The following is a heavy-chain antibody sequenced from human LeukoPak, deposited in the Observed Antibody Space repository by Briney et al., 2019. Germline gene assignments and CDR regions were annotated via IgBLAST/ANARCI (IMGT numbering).Heavy chain of an antibody. Sequence: HPGGSLRLSCAASGFTFSSYVMSWVRQAPGKGLEWVSSISGSGGSSYYADSVKGRFTISRDKSKNTLYLQMNSLRVEDTAMYYCVRVDNSGYLDFWGQGTLVTVSS. CDR2: ISGSGGSS. D-gene: IGHD3-22*01. J-gene: IGHJ4*02. CDR1: GFTFSSYV. V-gene: IGHV3-23*01. CDR3: VRVDNSGYLDF.